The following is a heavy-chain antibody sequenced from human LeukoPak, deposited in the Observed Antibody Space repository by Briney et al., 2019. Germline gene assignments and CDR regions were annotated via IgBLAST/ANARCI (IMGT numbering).Heavy chain of an antibody. CDR3: ARGPLRLSAGPYYYYYYMDV. CDR2: INHSGST. CDR1: GGSFSGYY. V-gene: IGHV4-34*01. Sequence: PSETLSLNCAVYGGSFSGYYWSWIRQPPGKGLEWIGEINHSGSTNYNPSLKSRVTISVDTSKNQFSLKLSSVTAADTAVYYCARGPLRLSAGPYYYYYYMDVWGKGTTVTVSS. J-gene: IGHJ6*03. D-gene: IGHD6-13*01.